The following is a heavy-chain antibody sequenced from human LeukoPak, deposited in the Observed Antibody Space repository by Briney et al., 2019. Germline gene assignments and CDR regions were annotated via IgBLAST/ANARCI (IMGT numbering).Heavy chain of an antibody. CDR3: AKDGLRIAAAAHFDY. D-gene: IGHD6-13*01. CDR2: ISGSGGST. CDR1: GFTFSSYA. Sequence: AGGSLRLSCAASGFTFSSYAMSWVRQAPGKGLEWVSAISGSGGSTYYADSVKGRFTISRDNSKNTLYLQMNSLRAEDTAVYYCAKDGLRIAAAAHFDYWGQGTLVTVSS. V-gene: IGHV3-23*01. J-gene: IGHJ4*02.